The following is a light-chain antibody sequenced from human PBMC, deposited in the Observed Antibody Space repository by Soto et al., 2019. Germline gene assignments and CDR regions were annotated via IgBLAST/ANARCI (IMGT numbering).Light chain of an antibody. CDR1: QSLLSSNGNNY. CDR3: MQALQTPGT. J-gene: IGKJ2*01. Sequence: DIVMTQSPLSLPVTPGEPASISCRSSQSLLSSNGNNYLDWFLQKPGQSPQLLIYLGSYRASGVPDRFSGSGSGSDFTLKISRVEAEDVGVYYCMQALQTPGTFGQGTTLE. CDR2: LGS. V-gene: IGKV2-28*01.